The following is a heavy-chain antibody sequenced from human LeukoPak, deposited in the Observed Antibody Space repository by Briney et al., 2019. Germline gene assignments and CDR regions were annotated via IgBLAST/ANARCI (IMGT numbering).Heavy chain of an antibody. CDR2: TSYRSKWYN. J-gene: IGHJ4*02. V-gene: IGHV6-1*01. CDR1: GDSVSTNSVA. Sequence: SQTLSLTCAISGDSVSTNSVAWNWIRQSPSRGLEWLGRTSYRSKWYNDYTVSVKSRITITPDTSKNQFSLQLNSVTPEDTAVYYCAREAEITRFDYWGQGTLVTVSS. CDR3: AREAEITRFDY. D-gene: IGHD5-24*01.